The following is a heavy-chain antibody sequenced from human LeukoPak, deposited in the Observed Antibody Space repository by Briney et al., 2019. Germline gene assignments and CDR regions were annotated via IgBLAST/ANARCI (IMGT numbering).Heavy chain of an antibody. D-gene: IGHD2-2*01. CDR1: GYTFTGYY. J-gene: IGHJ5*02. CDR3: AREGDIVVVPAAHLFDP. Sequence: GASVKVSCKASGYTFTGYYMHWVRQAPGQGLEWMGWINPNSGGTNYAQEFQGRVTMTRDTSISTAYMELSRLRSDDTAVYYCAREGDIVVVPAAHLFDPWGQGTLVTVSS. V-gene: IGHV1-2*02. CDR2: INPNSGGT.